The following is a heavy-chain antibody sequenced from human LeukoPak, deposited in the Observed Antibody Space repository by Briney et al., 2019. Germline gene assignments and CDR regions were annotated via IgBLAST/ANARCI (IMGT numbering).Heavy chain of an antibody. V-gene: IGHV3-21*01. J-gene: IGHJ5*02. D-gene: IGHD3-3*01. CDR2: ITSSGTYI. CDR3: ARDLSDFGVKNENWFDP. CDR1: GFTFNNYN. Sequence: GGSLRLSCATSGFTFNNYNMNWVRQAPGRALEWVSSITSSGTYIFYADSVKGRFTISRDNAKNSLYLQMNSLRAEDTAVYYCARDLSDFGVKNENWFDPWGQGTLVTVSS.